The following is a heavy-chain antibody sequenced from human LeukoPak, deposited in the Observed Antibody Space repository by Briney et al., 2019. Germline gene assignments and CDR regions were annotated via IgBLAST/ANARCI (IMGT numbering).Heavy chain of an antibody. Sequence: PGGSLRLSCAASGFTFSSYAMSWVRQAPGKGLEWVSAISGSGGSTYYADSVKGRFTISRDNSKNTLYLQMNSLRAEDTAVHYCAKTRNYVSDAFDIWGQGTMVTVSS. CDR3: AKTRNYVSDAFDI. D-gene: IGHD1-7*01. J-gene: IGHJ3*02. CDR2: ISGSGGST. CDR1: GFTFSSYA. V-gene: IGHV3-23*01.